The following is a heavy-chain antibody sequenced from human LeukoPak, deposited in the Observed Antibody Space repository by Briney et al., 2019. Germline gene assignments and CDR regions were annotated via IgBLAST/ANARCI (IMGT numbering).Heavy chain of an antibody. CDR3: ARRVGHYHDPSGYNWFDP. D-gene: IGHD3-22*01. V-gene: IGHV1-69*13. J-gene: IGHJ5*02. CDR1: GGTFSTYP. CDR2: VIPILGTS. Sequence: SVQVSCKASGGTFSTYPIGGGRRPPGQGREGMGGVIPILGTSYYAQQFPGRATITADESTSTAYLELSSLRSDDTALYYCARRVGHYHDPSGYNWFDPWGQGTLVTVSS.